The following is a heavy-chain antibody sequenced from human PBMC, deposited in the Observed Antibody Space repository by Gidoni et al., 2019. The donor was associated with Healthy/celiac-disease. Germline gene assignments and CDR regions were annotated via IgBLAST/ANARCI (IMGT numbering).Heavy chain of an antibody. D-gene: IGHD2-15*01. CDR3: ARGYWSGGSCYSFDY. Sequence: QVQLVQSGAAVNQPGSSVQVSCQASVGTFSSYAISWVRQAPGQGLEWMGGIIPIYGTANYAQKFQGRVKSTADESTSTAYMELSSLRSEDTAVYYCARGYWSGGSCYSFDYWGQGTLVTVSS. CDR2: IIPIYGTA. CDR1: VGTFSSYA. J-gene: IGHJ4*02. V-gene: IGHV1-69*01.